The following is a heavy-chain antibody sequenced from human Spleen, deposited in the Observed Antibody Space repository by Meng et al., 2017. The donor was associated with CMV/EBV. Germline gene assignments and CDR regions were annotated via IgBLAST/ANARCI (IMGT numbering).Heavy chain of an antibody. D-gene: IGHD2-8*02. Sequence: GSLRLSCAVYGGSFSGYYWSWIRQPPGKGLEWIGEINHSGSTNYNPSLKSRVTISVDTSKNQFSLKLSSVTAADTAVYYCARFRILVRRAIDFWGRGTMVTVSS. CDR2: INHSGST. J-gene: IGHJ3*01. V-gene: IGHV4-34*01. CDR3: ARFRILVRRAIDF. CDR1: GGSFSGYY.